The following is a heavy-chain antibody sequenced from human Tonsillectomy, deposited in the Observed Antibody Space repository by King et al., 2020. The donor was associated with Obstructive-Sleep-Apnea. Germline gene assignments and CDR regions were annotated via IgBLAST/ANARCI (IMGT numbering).Heavy chain of an antibody. J-gene: IGHJ3*02. CDR2: ISAYKGNT. Sequence: VQLVESGAEVKKPGASVKVSCKASGYTFTSYGISWVRQAPGQGLEWRGWISAYKGNTNYAQKLQGRVTMTTDTSTSTDYMELRSLRSDDTAVYYCASPLGVGALGAFDIWGQGTMVTVSS. D-gene: IGHD1-26*01. V-gene: IGHV1-18*01. CDR1: GYTFTSYG. CDR3: ASPLGVGALGAFDI.